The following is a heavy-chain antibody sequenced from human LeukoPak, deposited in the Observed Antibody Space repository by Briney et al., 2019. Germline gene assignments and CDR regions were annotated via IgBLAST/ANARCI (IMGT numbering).Heavy chain of an antibody. Sequence: GGSLRLSCAASGFTFSSYWMSWVRQAPGKGLEWVANIKQDGSEKYYVDSVKGRFTTSRDNAKNSLYLQMNSLRAEDTAVYYCAREKVGLRFPRAFDIWGQGTMVTVSS. CDR2: IKQDGSEK. CDR3: AREKVGLRFPRAFDI. D-gene: IGHD3-3*01. CDR1: GFTFSSYW. J-gene: IGHJ3*02. V-gene: IGHV3-7*01.